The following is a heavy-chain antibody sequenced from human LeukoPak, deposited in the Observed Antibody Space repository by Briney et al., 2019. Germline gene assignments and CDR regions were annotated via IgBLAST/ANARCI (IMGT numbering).Heavy chain of an antibody. Sequence: ASVKVSCKASGYTFTDYYMHWVRQAPGQGPEWMGWINPNSTGTNYAQKLEGRVTMTRDTSISTAYMELTRLRSDDTDVYYCAREDSGWYVDYWGQGTLVTVSS. V-gene: IGHV1-2*02. CDR2: INPNSTGT. J-gene: IGHJ4*02. D-gene: IGHD6-19*01. CDR1: GYTFTDYY. CDR3: AREDSGWYVDY.